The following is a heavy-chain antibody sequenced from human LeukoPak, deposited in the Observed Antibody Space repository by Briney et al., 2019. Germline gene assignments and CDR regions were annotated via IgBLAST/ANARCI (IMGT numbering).Heavy chain of an antibody. D-gene: IGHD2-15*01. Sequence: ASVKVSCKASGYTFTGYYMHWVRQAPGQGLEWMGWINPNSGGTNYAQKFQGWATMTRDTSISTAYMELSRLRSDDTAVYYCARDSHQGGYCSGGSCYSPFDYWGQGTLVTVSS. CDR2: INPNSGGT. V-gene: IGHV1-2*04. CDR1: GYTFTGYY. CDR3: ARDSHQGGYCSGGSCYSPFDY. J-gene: IGHJ4*02.